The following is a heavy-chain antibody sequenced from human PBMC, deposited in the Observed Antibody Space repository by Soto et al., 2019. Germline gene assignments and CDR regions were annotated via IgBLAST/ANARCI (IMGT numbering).Heavy chain of an antibody. CDR1: GGSISSNGYY. J-gene: IGHJ4*02. V-gene: IGHV4-39*01. CDR2: VYYSGSA. CDR3: ARRPKRGSYSWCFDY. Sequence: QLQLQESGPGLVKPSETLSLTCTVSGGSISSNGYYWGWIRQPPGKGLEWIGSVYYSGSANYNPSLKSRPTMSVDTSKNQFSLKLISVTAADTAVYYCARRPKRGSYSWCFDYWGQGTLVTVSS. D-gene: IGHD1-26*01.